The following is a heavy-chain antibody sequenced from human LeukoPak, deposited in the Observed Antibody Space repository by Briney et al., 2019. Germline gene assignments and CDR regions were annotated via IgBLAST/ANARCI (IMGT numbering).Heavy chain of an antibody. Sequence: SETLSLTCTVSGGSISSYYWSWIRQPPGKGLEWIGYIYYSGSTNYNPSLKSRVTISVDTSKNQFSLKLSSVTAADTAVYYCARGGNWNYGHAFDIWGQGTMVTVSS. CDR3: ARGGNWNYGHAFDI. J-gene: IGHJ3*02. CDR2: IYYSGST. D-gene: IGHD1-7*01. CDR1: GGSISSYY. V-gene: IGHV4-59*01.